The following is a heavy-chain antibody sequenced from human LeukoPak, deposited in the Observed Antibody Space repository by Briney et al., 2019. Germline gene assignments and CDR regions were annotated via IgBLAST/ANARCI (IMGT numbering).Heavy chain of an antibody. D-gene: IGHD3-22*01. Sequence: SETLSLTCTVSGGSISSYYWNWIRQPPGKGLEWIGYIYYSGSTNYNPSLKSRVTISVDTSKNQFSLKLSSVTAADTAVYYCARDYYDTSGYWDAFDIWGQGTMVTVSS. CDR2: IYYSGST. CDR1: GGSISSYY. V-gene: IGHV4-59*01. J-gene: IGHJ3*02. CDR3: ARDYYDTSGYWDAFDI.